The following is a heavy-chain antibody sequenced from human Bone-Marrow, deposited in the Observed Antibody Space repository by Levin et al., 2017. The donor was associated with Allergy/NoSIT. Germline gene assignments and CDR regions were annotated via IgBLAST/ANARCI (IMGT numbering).Heavy chain of an antibody. CDR1: GFTLRSYS. CDR2: ISSSSNYI. J-gene: IGHJ3*02. D-gene: IGHD1-26*01. V-gene: IGHV3-21*01. Sequence: GGSLRLSCTASGFTLRSYSINWVRQAPGKGLEWVASISSSSNYIYYADSMKGRFTISRDSANNSVYLQMNSLRGDDTAVYHCARERKVGYHAFDIWGQGTSVTVSS. CDR3: ARERKVGYHAFDI.